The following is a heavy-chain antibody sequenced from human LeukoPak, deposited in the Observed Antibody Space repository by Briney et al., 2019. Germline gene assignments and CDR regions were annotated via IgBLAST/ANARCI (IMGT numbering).Heavy chain of an antibody. CDR3: ARGPDCSGGSCHVDY. V-gene: IGHV1-2*02. Sequence: ASVKVSCKASGYSFTGYYMHWVRQAPGQGLEWMGWINRHSGGTKYAQKFQGRVTMTRDTSINTAYMELREMRPDDTAVYYCARGPDCSGGSCHVDYWGQGTLVTVSS. D-gene: IGHD2-15*01. CDR1: GYSFTGYY. J-gene: IGHJ4*02. CDR2: INRHSGGT.